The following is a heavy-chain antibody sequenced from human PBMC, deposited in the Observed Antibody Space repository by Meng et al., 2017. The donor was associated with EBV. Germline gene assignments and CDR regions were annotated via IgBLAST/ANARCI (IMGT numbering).Heavy chain of an antibody. CDR3: ARSGATIFGVVIPTYYFDY. CDR2: INAGNGNT. V-gene: IGHV1-3*01. D-gene: IGHD3-3*01. J-gene: IGHJ4*02. Sequence: QGQLGQLGAWVKKPGASVKVSCKASGYTFTRYAMHWVRQAPGQRLEWMGWINAGNGNTKYSQKFQGRVTITRDTSASTAYMELSSLRSEDTAVYYCARSGATIFGVVIPTYYFDYWGQGTLVTVSS. CDR1: GYTFTRYA.